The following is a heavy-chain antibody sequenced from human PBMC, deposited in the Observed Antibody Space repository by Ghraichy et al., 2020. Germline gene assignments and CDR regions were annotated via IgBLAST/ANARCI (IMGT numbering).Heavy chain of an antibody. CDR3: ARNSGWYRHDL. J-gene: IGHJ2*01. D-gene: IGHD6-19*01. CDR1: GVSINSDY. CDR2: KSYIGST. Sequence: SETLSLTCTVSGVSINSDYWSWILQPPGKGLEWIGYKSYIGSTNYNPSLKSRVTISVDRNQFSLNLGSVTAADTAVYYCARNSGWYRHDLWGRGTLVTVSS. V-gene: IGHV4-59*08.